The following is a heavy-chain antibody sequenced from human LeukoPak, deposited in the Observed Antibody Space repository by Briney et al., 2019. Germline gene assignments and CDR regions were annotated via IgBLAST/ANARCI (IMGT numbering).Heavy chain of an antibody. CDR3: AKDRFRVDTAMVTTYYFDY. D-gene: IGHD5-18*01. V-gene: IGHV3-23*01. CDR2: ISGSGGST. J-gene: IGHJ4*02. CDR1: GFTFSSYA. Sequence: GGSLRLSCAASGFTFSSYAMSWVRQAPGKGLEWVSAISGSGGSTYYADSVKGRFTISRDNSKNTLYLQMNSLRAEDTAVYYCAKDRFRVDTAMVTTYYFDYWGQGTLVTVSS.